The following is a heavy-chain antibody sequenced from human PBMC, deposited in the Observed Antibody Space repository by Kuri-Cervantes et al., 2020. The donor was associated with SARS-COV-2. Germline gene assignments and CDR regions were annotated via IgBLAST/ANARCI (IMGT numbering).Heavy chain of an antibody. CDR3: ARALLGLLVDY. J-gene: IGHJ4*02. CDR1: GFTFSSYS. Sequence: GESLKISCVASGFTFSSYSMHWVRQAPGKGLEWVSFISNRGNYIYYADSMKGRFTISRDNAKNSLYLQMNSLRAEDTAVYYCARALLGLLVDYWGQGTLVTISS. D-gene: IGHD7-27*01. V-gene: IGHV3-21*01. CDR2: ISNRGNYI.